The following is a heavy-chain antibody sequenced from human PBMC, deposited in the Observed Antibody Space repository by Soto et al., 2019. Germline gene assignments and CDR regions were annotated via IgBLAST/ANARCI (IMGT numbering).Heavy chain of an antibody. V-gene: IGHV3-30-3*01. CDR1: GFTFSSYA. J-gene: IGHJ4*02. D-gene: IGHD6-19*01. CDR2: ISYDGTNK. CDR3: ARSSDSSGWYGVDY. Sequence: QVQLVESGGGVVQPGRSLRLSCAASGFTFSSYAMHWVRQAPGKGLEWVAVISYDGTNKYYADSVKGRFTISRDNSKNTLYLQMNSLRAEDTAVYYCARSSDSSGWYGVDYWGQGTLSPSPQ.